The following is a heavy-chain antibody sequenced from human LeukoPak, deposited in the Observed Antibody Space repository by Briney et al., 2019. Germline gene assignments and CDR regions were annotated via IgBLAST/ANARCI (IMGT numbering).Heavy chain of an antibody. D-gene: IGHD3-9*01. J-gene: IGHJ4*02. CDR3: VRLDPQFDSFDV. V-gene: IGHV4-59*01. CDR2: VFYTGST. Sequence: SETLSLTCIVSGGSISTYYWTWIRQPPGKGMEWIGNVFYTGSTNYNPSLQSRVTVSVDTSKNQFSLQLTSVAAADTAVYYCVRLDPQFDSFDVWGQGTLVTVSS. CDR1: GGSISTYY.